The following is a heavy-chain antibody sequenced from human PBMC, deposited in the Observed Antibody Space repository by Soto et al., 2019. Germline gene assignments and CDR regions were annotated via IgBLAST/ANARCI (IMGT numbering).Heavy chain of an antibody. Sequence: QVELVESGGGVVQPGRSLRLSCAASGFTFSSYGMHWVRQAPGKGLEWVAVISYDGSNKYYADSVKGRFTISRDNSKKTLYLQMNSLRAEDTAVYYCAKPPEVSEYYFDYWGQGTLVTVSS. J-gene: IGHJ4*02. D-gene: IGHD3-16*02. CDR3: AKPPEVSEYYFDY. V-gene: IGHV3-30*18. CDR1: GFTFSSYG. CDR2: ISYDGSNK.